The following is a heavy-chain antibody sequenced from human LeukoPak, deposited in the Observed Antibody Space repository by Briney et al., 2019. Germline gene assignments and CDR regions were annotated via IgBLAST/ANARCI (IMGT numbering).Heavy chain of an antibody. CDR3: ARVTRDTAMVTHWYFDL. CDR2: IIPIFGTA. Sequence: SVKVSCKASGGTFSNFGITWVRQAPGQGLEWMGGIIPIFGTANYVQKFQGRVTITTDESTSTAYMELSSLRSEDTAVYYCARVTRDTAMVTHWYFDLWGRGTLVTVSS. J-gene: IGHJ2*01. V-gene: IGHV1-69*05. CDR1: GGTFSNFG. D-gene: IGHD5-18*01.